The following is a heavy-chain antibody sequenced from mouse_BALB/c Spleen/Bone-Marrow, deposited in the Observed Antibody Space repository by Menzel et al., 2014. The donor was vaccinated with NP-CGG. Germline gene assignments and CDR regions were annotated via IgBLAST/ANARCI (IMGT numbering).Heavy chain of an antibody. Sequence: LQQSGAELVRSGASVKMSCKASGYIFTSYNIHWVKQTPGQGLEWIGHIYPGNGGTNYNQKFKGKATLTADTSSSTAYMQISSLTSEDSAVYLCARGQLLAYWGQGTLVTVSA. CDR1: GYIFTSYN. CDR3: ARGQLLAY. V-gene: IGHV1-12*01. D-gene: IGHD3-3*01. J-gene: IGHJ3*01. CDR2: IYPGNGGT.